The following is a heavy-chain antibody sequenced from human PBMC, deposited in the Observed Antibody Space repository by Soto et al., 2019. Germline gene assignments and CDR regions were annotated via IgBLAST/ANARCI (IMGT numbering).Heavy chain of an antibody. CDR1: GYTFTSYG. V-gene: IGHV1-18*01. Sequence: ASVKVSCKASGYTFTSYGISWVRQAPGQGLEWMGWISAYNGNTNYAQKLQGRVTMTTDTSTSTAYMDLRSLRSDDTAVYYCARDFTYYYDSSGPTLDYWGQGTLVTVSS. J-gene: IGHJ4*02. D-gene: IGHD3-22*01. CDR3: ARDFTYYYDSSGPTLDY. CDR2: ISAYNGNT.